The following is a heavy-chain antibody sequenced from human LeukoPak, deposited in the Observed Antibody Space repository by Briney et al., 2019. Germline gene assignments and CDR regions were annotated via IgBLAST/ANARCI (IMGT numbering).Heavy chain of an antibody. CDR1: GFNFADSA. Sequence: PGGSLRLSCAASGFNFADSAMSWVRQTPRKGLEWVSLISFNGRNTYYGDSVKGRFTISGGNSKDTVYLQMNSLRAEDTAIFYCARDIELSTWGPGTMVTVSS. V-gene: IGHV3-23*01. D-gene: IGHD5-12*01. CDR3: ARDIELST. CDR2: ISFNGRNT. J-gene: IGHJ3*01.